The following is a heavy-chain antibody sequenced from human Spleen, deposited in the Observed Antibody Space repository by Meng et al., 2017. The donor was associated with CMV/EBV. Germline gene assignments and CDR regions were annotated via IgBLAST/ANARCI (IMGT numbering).Heavy chain of an antibody. Sequence: GESLKISCAASGFTFSSDSMNWVRQAPGKGLEWVSSISTSSSYIYYADSVKGRFTISRDNAKNSLFLLMNSLTVEDVAIYYCARDPRDLGDRNWYFDLWGRGTLVTVSS. D-gene: IGHD2-21*02. CDR1: GFTFSSDS. J-gene: IGHJ2*01. CDR2: ISTSSSYI. CDR3: ARDPRDLGDRNWYFDL. V-gene: IGHV3-21*01.